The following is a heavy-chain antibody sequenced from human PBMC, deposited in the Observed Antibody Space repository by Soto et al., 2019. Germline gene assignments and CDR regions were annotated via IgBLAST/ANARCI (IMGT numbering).Heavy chain of an antibody. Sequence: EVQLVESGGGLVEPGGSLRLSFAASGFIFSVYSMTWVRQAPGKGLEWVSYISAGSNTIYYRDSVKGRFTISRDNAKNSLYLQMTSLRDEDTAVYYCARDSGVTGADDYWGQGTVVTVSS. CDR3: ARDSGVTGADDY. V-gene: IGHV3-48*02. J-gene: IGHJ4*02. CDR2: ISAGSNTI. D-gene: IGHD6-19*01. CDR1: GFIFSVYS.